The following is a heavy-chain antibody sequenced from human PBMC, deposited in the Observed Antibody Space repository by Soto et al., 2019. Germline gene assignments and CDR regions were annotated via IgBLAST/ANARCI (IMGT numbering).Heavy chain of an antibody. CDR2: IYWDDDK. CDR1: GFSLSTSGVG. D-gene: IGHD6-13*01. V-gene: IGHV2-5*02. Sequence: QITLKESGPTLVKPTQTLTLTCTFSGFSLSTSGVGVGWIRQPPGKALEWLALIYWDDDKRYSPSLKSRLTVTKHTSKHLVLLTMTTMDPVDTGTYYCAPRPGGAAAYPLFHSWGQGTLVTVSS. CDR3: APRPGGAAAYPLFHS. J-gene: IGHJ4*02.